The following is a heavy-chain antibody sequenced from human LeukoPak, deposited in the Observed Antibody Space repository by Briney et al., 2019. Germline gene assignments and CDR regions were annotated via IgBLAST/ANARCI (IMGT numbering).Heavy chain of an antibody. CDR2: IYYRGST. D-gene: IGHD3-9*01. Sequence: PSETLSLTCTVSGGSISSGGYYWTWIRQHPGKGLEWIGYIYYRGSTYYNPSLKSRVTISVDTSKNLVSLKLSSVTAADTAVYYCARGQLRYFDWLLGNDAFDIWGQGTMVTVSS. CDR3: ARGQLRYFDWLLGNDAFDI. CDR1: GGSISSGGYY. J-gene: IGHJ3*02. V-gene: IGHV4-31*03.